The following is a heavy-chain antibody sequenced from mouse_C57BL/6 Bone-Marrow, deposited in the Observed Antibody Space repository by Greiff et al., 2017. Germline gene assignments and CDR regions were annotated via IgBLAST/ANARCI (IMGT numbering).Heavy chain of an antibody. J-gene: IGHJ3*01. CDR1: GYTFTSYG. CDR3: ARFRSSWVAY. D-gene: IGHD3-2*02. Sequence: QVQLKESGAELARPGASVKLSCKASGYTFTSYGISWVKQRTGQGLEWIGEIYPRSGNTYYNEKFKGKATLTADKSSSTAYMELSSLTSEDSAVYVYARFRSSWVAYWGQGTLVTVSA. V-gene: IGHV1-81*01. CDR2: IYPRSGNT.